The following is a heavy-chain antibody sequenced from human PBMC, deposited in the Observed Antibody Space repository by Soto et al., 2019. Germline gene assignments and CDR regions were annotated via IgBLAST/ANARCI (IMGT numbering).Heavy chain of an antibody. V-gene: IGHV3-30*18. J-gene: IGHJ6*02. Sequence: GSLRLSCAASGFTFSSYGMHWVRQAPGKGLEWVAVISYDGSNKYYADSVKGRFTISRDNSKNTLYLQMNSLRAEDTAVYYCAKTLGGVPAAILLHYYYGIDVWGQGSTVTVSS. D-gene: IGHD2-2*01. CDR3: AKTLGGVPAAILLHYYYGIDV. CDR1: GFTFSSYG. CDR2: ISYDGSNK.